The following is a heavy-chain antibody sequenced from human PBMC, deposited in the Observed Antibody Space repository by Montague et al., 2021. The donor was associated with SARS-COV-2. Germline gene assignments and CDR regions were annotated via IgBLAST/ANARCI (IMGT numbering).Heavy chain of an antibody. D-gene: IGHD2-2*01. V-gene: IGHV3-7*01. CDR1: GFTFSSYW. J-gene: IGHJ4*02. CDR2: IDQHGSEK. Sequence: SLRLSCAASGFTFSSYWLSWVRQAPGKGLEWAANIDQHGSEKYYVDSVNGRFTISRDNARNSLYLQMNSLRVDDTAVYYCAISTTAATGAVGYWGQGTLVIVSS. CDR3: AISTTAATGAVGY.